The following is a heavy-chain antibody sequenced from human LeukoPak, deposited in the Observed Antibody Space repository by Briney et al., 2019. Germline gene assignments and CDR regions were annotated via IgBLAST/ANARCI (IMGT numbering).Heavy chain of an antibody. J-gene: IGHJ4*02. CDR2: INHRGTT. CDR3: ARPWAGMYYPFYYFDY. CDR1: GDSFSGYY. Sequence: SETLSLTCAVYGDSFSGYYWSWIRQPPGKGLEWIAEINHRGTTHYNPSLMSRVNISADTSKNHFSLNLDSVTAADTAVYYCARPWAGMYYPFYYFDYWGQGALVTVSP. D-gene: IGHD1-26*01. V-gene: IGHV4-34*01.